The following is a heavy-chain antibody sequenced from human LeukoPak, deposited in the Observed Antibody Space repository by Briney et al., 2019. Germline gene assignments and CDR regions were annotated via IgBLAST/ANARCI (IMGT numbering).Heavy chain of an antibody. Sequence: SETLSLTCTVSGGSISSSSYYWGWIRQPPGKGLEWIGSIYYSGSTYYNPSLKSRVTISVDTSKNQFSLKLSSVTAADTAVYYCARVERGLFIYYDSSGSISWGQGTLVTVSS. D-gene: IGHD3-22*01. CDR1: GGSISSSSYY. CDR3: ARVERGLFIYYDSSGSIS. CDR2: IYYSGST. J-gene: IGHJ4*02. V-gene: IGHV4-39*07.